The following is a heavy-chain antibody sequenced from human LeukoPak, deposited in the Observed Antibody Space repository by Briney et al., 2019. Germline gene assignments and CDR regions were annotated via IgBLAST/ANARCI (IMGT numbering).Heavy chain of an antibody. CDR3: ARDPY. J-gene: IGHJ4*02. CDR1: GFTFSDAW. CDR2: IKTDGITT. V-gene: IGHV3-74*01. Sequence: GGSLRLSCAASGFTFSDAWAHWVRHAPGRGLVWVSLIKTDGITTRYADSVKGRFTISRDTAKNTVYLQMNSLRAEDTAVYYCARDPYWGQGILVTVSS.